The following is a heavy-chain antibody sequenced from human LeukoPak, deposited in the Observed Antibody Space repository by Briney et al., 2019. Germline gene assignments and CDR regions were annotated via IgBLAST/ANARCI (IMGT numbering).Heavy chain of an antibody. D-gene: IGHD6-13*01. CDR1: GDSISNYY. Sequence: SETLSLTCTVSGDSISNYYWNWVRQPPGKGLEWIGYIYENGNTHYNPPLTSRVTISVDTSKKQFSLKVNSVTAADTAVYYCARGGIASAGIPLRIWGQGTMVTVSS. V-gene: IGHV4-59*01. CDR2: IYENGNT. CDR3: ARGGIASAGIPLRI. J-gene: IGHJ3*02.